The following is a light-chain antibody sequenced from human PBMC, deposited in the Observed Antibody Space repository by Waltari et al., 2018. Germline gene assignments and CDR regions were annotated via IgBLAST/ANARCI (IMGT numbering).Light chain of an antibody. J-gene: IGLJ7*01. Sequence: QSVLTQPPSVSAAPGQRVPISCSGGSSNIGNNYVSWYRQFLGTAPKLLISEDSERPSGIPGRCSGPKSGTSATLDITGLQAGDEADYYCGTWDSSLRGAVFGGGTHLTVL. CDR2: EDS. V-gene: IGLV1-51*02. CDR3: GTWDSSLRGAV. CDR1: SSNIGNNY.